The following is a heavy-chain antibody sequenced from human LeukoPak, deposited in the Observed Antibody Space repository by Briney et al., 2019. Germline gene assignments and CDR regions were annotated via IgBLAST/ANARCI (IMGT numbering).Heavy chain of an antibody. V-gene: IGHV4-59*08. CDR1: DGSISGDY. D-gene: IGHD2-2*01. J-gene: IGHJ4*02. CDR2: IDYSGST. Sequence: SETLYLTCTVSDGSISGDYWCWIWQCLQGREWIEYIDYSGSTNYEPSLKGRVTISEDTSKNQFFRKLSAVTAADTAVYYCARYPMTYCSSASCTDYWGQGTLVTVSS. CDR3: ARYPMTYCSSASCTDY.